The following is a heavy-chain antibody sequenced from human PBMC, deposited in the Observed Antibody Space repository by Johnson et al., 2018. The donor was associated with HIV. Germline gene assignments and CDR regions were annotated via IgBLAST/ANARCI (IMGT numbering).Heavy chain of an antibody. V-gene: IGHV3-48*01. CDR2: ISSSSSTI. D-gene: IGHD4-23*01. CDR1: GFTFSSYS. J-gene: IGHJ3*02. Sequence: VQLVESGGGLVKPGGSLRLSCAASGFTFSSYSMNWVRQAPGKGLEWVSYISSSSSTIYYADSVKGRFTISRDNAKNSLYLQMNSLRAGDTAVYYCARGISGNSDAFDIWGQGTMVTVSS. CDR3: ARGISGNSDAFDI.